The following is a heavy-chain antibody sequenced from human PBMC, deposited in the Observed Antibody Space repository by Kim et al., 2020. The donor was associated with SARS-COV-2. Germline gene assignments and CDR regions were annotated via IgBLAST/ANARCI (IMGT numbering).Heavy chain of an antibody. J-gene: IGHJ4*02. CDR3: ARPSGGAKFDS. CDR2: T. V-gene: IGHV4-4*02. D-gene: IGHD1-26*01. Sequence: TNYNPSLKPRATISVDRSTNQFSLKLRSVTAADTAVYYWARPSGGAKFDSWGQGTLITVSS.